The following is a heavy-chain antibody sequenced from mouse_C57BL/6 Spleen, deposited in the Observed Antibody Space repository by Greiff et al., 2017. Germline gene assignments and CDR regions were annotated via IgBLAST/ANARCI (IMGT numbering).Heavy chain of an antibody. CDR1: GYSFTGYY. J-gene: IGHJ3*01. Sequence: EVKLVESGPELVKPGASVKISCKASGYSFTGYYMNWVKQSPEKSLEWIGEINPSTGGTTYNQKFKAKATLTVDKSSSTAYMQLKSLTSEDSAVYYCALNWDKAWFAYWGQGTLVTVSA. V-gene: IGHV1-42*01. D-gene: IGHD4-1*01. CDR3: ALNWDKAWFAY. CDR2: INPSTGGT.